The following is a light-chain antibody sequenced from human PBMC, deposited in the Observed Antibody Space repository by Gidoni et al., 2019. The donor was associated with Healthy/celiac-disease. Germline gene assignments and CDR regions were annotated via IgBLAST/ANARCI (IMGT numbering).Light chain of an antibody. J-gene: IGKJ4*01. CDR1: QSVSSY. CDR3: QQRSNWLELT. Sequence: EILLTQSPATLSLSPGERATLPCRASQSVSSYLAWYQQKPGQAPRLLIYDASNRATCSPATVSGRGSGKNFTLTNSSLGPEDFAGYYCQQRSNWLELTFGGXTKVEIK. CDR2: DAS. V-gene: IGKV3-11*01.